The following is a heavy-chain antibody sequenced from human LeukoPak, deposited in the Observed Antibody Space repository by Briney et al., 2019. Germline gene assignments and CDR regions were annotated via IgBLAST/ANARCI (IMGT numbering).Heavy chain of an antibody. J-gene: IGHJ6*02. CDR3: ARLPHYYGSGSYSYYYGMDV. CDR2: IYYSGST. CDR1: GGSISSYY. D-gene: IGHD3-10*01. Sequence: PSETLSLTCTVSGGSISSYYWSWIRQPPGKGLEWIGYIYYSGSTNYNPSLKSRVTISVDTSKNQFSLKLSSVTAADTAVYYCARLPHYYGSGSYSYYYGMDVWGQGTTVTVSS. V-gene: IGHV4-59*01.